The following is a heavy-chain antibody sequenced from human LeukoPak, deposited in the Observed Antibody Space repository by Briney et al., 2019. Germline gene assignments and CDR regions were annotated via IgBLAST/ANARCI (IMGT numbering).Heavy chain of an antibody. J-gene: IGHJ4*02. D-gene: IGHD2-15*01. Sequence: GGSLRLSCVASGFTFSSYWMHWVRQAPGKGLVWVSRINSDGSSTSYADSVKGRFTISRDNAKNTLYLQMNSLRAEDTAVYYCARVGSPYCSGGSCYSGDNWGQGTLVTVSS. CDR1: GFTFSSYW. CDR2: INSDGSST. V-gene: IGHV3-74*01. CDR3: ARVGSPYCSGGSCYSGDN.